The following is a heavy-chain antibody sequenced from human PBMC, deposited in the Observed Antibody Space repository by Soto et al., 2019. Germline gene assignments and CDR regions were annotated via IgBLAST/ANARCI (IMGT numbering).Heavy chain of an antibody. CDR3: ARGRYGDY. CDR1: GYAFTTYG. CDR2: ISAHNGNT. D-gene: IGHD1-1*01. Sequence: QVHLVQSGAEVKKPGASVKVSCQGSGYAFTTYGITWVRQAPGQGLEWMGWISAHNGNTNYAQKLQGRVTVTRDTCTSTAYMELRSLRYDDPAVYYGARGRYGDYWGQGALVTVSS. V-gene: IGHV1-18*01. J-gene: IGHJ4*02.